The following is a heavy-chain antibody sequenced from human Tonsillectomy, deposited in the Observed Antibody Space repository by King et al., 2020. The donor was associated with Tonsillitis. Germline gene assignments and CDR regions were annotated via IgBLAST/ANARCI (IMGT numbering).Heavy chain of an antibody. CDR2: ISGSGGST. Sequence: VQLVESGGGLVQPGGSLRLSCAASGFTFISYAMSWVRPAPGKGLEGVSAISGSGGSTYYADSVKGRFTISRDNSKNPLYLQMNSLRAEDTAVYYCANAYSSSWYGGYYFDYWGQGTLVTVSS. CDR3: ANAYSSSWYGGYYFDY. V-gene: IGHV3-23*04. CDR1: GFTFISYA. D-gene: IGHD6-13*01. J-gene: IGHJ4*02.